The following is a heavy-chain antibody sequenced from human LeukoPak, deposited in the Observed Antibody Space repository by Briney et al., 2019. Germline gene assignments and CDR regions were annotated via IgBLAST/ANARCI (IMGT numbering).Heavy chain of an antibody. Sequence: GGSLGLSCAGSGFTFSGSAIHWVRQASGKGLEWVGRIRSNYATTYAASMKGRFTISRDDSQNTAYLQINSLKTEDTAVYYCTRLYDGSGTYYNGDYWGQGTLVTVSS. CDR1: GFTFSGSA. J-gene: IGHJ4*02. D-gene: IGHD3-10*01. V-gene: IGHV3-73*01. CDR2: IRSNYAT. CDR3: TRLYDGSGTYYNGDY.